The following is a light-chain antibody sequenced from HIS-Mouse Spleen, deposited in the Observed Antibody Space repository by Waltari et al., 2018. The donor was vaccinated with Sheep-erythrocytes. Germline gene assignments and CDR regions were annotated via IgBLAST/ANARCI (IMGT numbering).Light chain of an antibody. CDR1: ALPKNY. Sequence: SYELTQPPSVSVSPGQTARITCSGAALPKNYAYWYQQKSGQAPVLVIYEDSKRPSGIPERFSGSSSGTMATLTISGAQVEDEADYYCYSTDSSGNHRVFGTGTKVTVL. J-gene: IGLJ1*01. CDR2: EDS. V-gene: IGLV3-10*01. CDR3: YSTDSSGNHRV.